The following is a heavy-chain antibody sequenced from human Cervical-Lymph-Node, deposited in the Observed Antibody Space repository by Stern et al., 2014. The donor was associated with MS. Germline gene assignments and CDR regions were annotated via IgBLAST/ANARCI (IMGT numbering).Heavy chain of an antibody. V-gene: IGHV1-3*01. CDR3: ARNRVGGGTDY. J-gene: IGHJ4*02. CDR1: GYTFTSYA. D-gene: IGHD3-16*01. CDR2: IKDGKGKT. Sequence: EQLVQSGAEVKKPGASVKVSCKASGYTFTSYAMHWLGQAPGQRLEWMGRIKDGKGKTKYSQTFQGSVTTTPDTYASTANKELSSLRSEDTVVYYCARNRVGGGTDYWGQGTLVTVSS.